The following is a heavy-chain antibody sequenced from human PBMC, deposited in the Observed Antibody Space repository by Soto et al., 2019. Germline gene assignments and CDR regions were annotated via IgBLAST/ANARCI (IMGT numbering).Heavy chain of an antibody. CDR3: ARDRVTMVRGVIGAIGMDV. D-gene: IGHD3-10*01. CDR1: GFTFSSYG. CDR2: IWYDGSNK. Sequence: QVQLVESGGGVVQPGRSLRLSCAASGFTFSSYGMNWVRQAPGKGLEWVAVIWYDGSNKYYADSVKGRFTISRDNSKNTLYLQMNSLRAEDTAVYYWARDRVTMVRGVIGAIGMDVWGQGTTVTVSS. V-gene: IGHV3-33*01. J-gene: IGHJ6*02.